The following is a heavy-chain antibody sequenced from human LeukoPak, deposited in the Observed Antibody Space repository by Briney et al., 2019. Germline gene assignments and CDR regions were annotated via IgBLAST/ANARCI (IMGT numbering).Heavy chain of an antibody. CDR2: ISTNNGDST. D-gene: IGHD5-18*01. CDR1: GFTFSSYA. CDR3: ARGTAMVDY. J-gene: IGHJ4*02. Sequence: GGSLRLSCAASGFTFSSYAMHWVRQAPGKGLEYVSAISTNNGDSTYYANSVKGRFTISRDNSKNTLYLQMNSLRAEDTAVYYCARGTAMVDYWGQGTLVTVSS. V-gene: IGHV3-64*01.